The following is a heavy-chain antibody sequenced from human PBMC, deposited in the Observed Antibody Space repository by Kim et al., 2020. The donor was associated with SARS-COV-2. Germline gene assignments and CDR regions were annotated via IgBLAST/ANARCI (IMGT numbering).Heavy chain of an antibody. CDR3: AYGMDV. Sequence: YSSGSTNYNPSLQSRVTISVDPSKTQFSLKLSSVTAADTAVYYCAYGMDVWGQGTTVTVSS. CDR2: YSSGST. J-gene: IGHJ6*02. V-gene: IGHV4-4*09.